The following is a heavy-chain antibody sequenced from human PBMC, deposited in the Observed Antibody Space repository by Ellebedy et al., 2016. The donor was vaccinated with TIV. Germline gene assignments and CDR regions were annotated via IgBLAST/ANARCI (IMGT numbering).Heavy chain of an antibody. J-gene: IGHJ4*02. CDR3: ARGPAIGHVLRFLEWPGGDY. CDR1: GGSFSGYY. V-gene: IGHV4-34*01. D-gene: IGHD3-3*01. Sequence: SETLSLTXAVYGGSFSGYYWSWIRQPPGKGLEWIGEINHSGSTNYNPSLKSRITISVDTSKNQFSLKLSSVTAADTAVYYCARGPAIGHVLRFLEWPGGDYWGQGTLVTVSS. CDR2: INHSGST.